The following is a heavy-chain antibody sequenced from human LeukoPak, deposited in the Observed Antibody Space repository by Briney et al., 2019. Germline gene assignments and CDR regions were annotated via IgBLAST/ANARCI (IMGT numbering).Heavy chain of an antibody. CDR1: GFTFSSYS. CDR2: ISSSGIYI. V-gene: IGHV3-21*04. CDR3: ARWGTYSSSWLGTFDI. D-gene: IGHD6-13*01. Sequence: PGGSLRLSCAASGFTFSSYSMNWVRQAPGKGLEWVSSISSSGIYIYYADSVRGRFTTSRDNAKNSLHLQMNSLRAEDTAVYYCARWGTYSSSWLGTFDIWGQGTMVTVSS. J-gene: IGHJ3*02.